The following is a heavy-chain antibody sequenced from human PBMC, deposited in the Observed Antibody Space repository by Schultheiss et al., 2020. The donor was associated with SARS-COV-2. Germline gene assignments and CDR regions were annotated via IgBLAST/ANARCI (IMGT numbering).Heavy chain of an antibody. D-gene: IGHD4-11*01. CDR3: ARDVIIPSHSNYNYYYGMDV. V-gene: IGHV1-69*13. Sequence: SVKVSCKASGGTFSSYAISWVRQAPGQGLEWMGGIIPIFGTANYAQKFQGRVTITADESTSTAYMELSSLRSEDTAIYYCARDVIIPSHSNYNYYYGMDVWGQGTTVTVSS. CDR2: IIPIFGTA. J-gene: IGHJ6*02. CDR1: GGTFSSYA.